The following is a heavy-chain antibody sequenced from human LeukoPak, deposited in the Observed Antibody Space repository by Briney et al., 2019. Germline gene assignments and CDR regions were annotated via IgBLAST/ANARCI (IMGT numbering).Heavy chain of an antibody. CDR2: IATKTDGETT. Sequence: GGPVRLSCAASGFTVSYAWMSWVRQAPGKGLEWVGRIATKTDGETTDYAAPVKGRFTISRDDSKNTLYLQMNSLKTEDTAVYYCTTDRWCVFWGRRPLVTVSS. V-gene: IGHV3-15*04. J-gene: IGHJ4*02. CDR1: GFTVSYAW. D-gene: IGHD4/OR15-4a*01. CDR3: TTDRWCVF.